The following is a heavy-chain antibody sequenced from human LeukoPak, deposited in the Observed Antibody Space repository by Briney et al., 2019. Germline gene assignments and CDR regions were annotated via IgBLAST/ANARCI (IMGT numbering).Heavy chain of an antibody. CDR2: INGDGTKI. J-gene: IGHJ4*02. CDR3: ARYRGDSSSWSPRLDY. V-gene: IGHV3-7*01. D-gene: IGHD6-13*01. Sequence: GGPLRLPCAASGFPFSRFWMTWVPRAPGKGLEWVPNINGDGTKIHYVDSVKGRFTISRDNAKTSLYLQMNSLRAEDTAVYYCARYRGDSSSWSPRLDYWGQGTLVTVSS. CDR1: GFPFSRFW.